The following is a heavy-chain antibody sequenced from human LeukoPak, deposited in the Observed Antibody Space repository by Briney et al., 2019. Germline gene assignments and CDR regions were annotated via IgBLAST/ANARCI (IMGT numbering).Heavy chain of an antibody. CDR3: ARGRACGAAD. V-gene: IGHV4-34*01. CDR1: GVSFSGYY. D-gene: IGHD6-25*01. CDR2: INPSGST. J-gene: IGHJ4*02. Sequence: SETLSLTCAVYGVSFSGYYWSWIRQPPGKGLGWIGEINPSGSTNYDPSLQSRVTLSVDTSKNHFFLKLTSVTAADTAVYYCARGRACGAADWGLGTLVTVSS.